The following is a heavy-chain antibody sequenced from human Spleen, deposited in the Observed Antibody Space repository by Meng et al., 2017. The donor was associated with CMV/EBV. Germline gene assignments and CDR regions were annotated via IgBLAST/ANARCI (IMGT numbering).Heavy chain of an antibody. J-gene: IGHJ4*02. CDR2: IYYSGST. CDR1: GASVSSGSNY. CDR3: ARDSLIAAAGTDSFDY. D-gene: IGHD6-13*01. V-gene: IGHV4-61*01. Sequence: SETLSLTCTVSGASVSSGSNYWSWIRQPPGKGLEWIGYIYYSGSTNYNPSLKSRVTISVDTSKNQFSLKLSSVTAADTAVYYCARDSLIAAAGTDSFDYWGQGTLVTVSS.